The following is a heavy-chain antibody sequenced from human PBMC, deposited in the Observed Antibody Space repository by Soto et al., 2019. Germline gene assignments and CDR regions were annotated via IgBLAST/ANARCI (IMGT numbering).Heavy chain of an antibody. CDR1: GYTFTSYG. CDR2: ISAYNGNT. CDR3: ARGVYYDSSGYYTPFDY. J-gene: IGHJ4*02. D-gene: IGHD3-22*01. V-gene: IGHV1-18*01. Sequence: QVQLVQSGAEVKKPGASVKVSCTAAGYTFTSYGISWVRQAPGQGLEWMGWISAYNGNTNYAQKLQGRVTMTTDTATSIAYMELRSLRSDDTAVYYCARGVYYDSSGYYTPFDYWGQGTLVTLCS.